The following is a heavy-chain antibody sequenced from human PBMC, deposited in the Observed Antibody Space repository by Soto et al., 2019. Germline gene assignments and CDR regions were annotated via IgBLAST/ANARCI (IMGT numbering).Heavy chain of an antibody. J-gene: IGHJ4*02. D-gene: IGHD3-3*01. CDR2: IKQDGSEK. Sequence: GGSLRLSCAASGFTFSSYWMSWVRQAPGKGLEWVANIKQDGSEKYYVDSVKGRFTISRDNAKNSLYLQMNSLRAEDTAVYYCAKLAGGITIFGVVSFYFDYWGQGTLVTVSS. CDR3: AKLAGGITIFGVVSFYFDY. CDR1: GFTFSSYW. V-gene: IGHV3-7*03.